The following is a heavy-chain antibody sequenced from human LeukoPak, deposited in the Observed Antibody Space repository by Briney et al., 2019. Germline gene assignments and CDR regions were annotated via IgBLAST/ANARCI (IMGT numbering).Heavy chain of an antibody. CDR2: INPNSGGT. J-gene: IGHJ4*02. CDR1: GYTFTGYY. CDR3: ARLESTKYYDFWSGYERGLTDY. V-gene: IGHV1-2*02. D-gene: IGHD3-3*01. Sequence: GASVKVSCKASGYTFTGYYMHRVRQAPGQGLEWMGWINPNSGGTNYAQKFQGRVTMTRDTSISTAYMELSRLRSDDTAVYYCARLESTKYYDFWSGYERGLTDYWGQGTLVTVSS.